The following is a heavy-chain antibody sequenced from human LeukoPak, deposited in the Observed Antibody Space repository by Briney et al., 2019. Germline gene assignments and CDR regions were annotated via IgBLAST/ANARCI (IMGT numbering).Heavy chain of an antibody. V-gene: IGHV1-69*13. CDR3: VGLGGEYYGSGSYYNSFSFDY. J-gene: IGHJ4*02. CDR2: IIPIFGTA. CDR1: GGTFSSYA. D-gene: IGHD3-10*01. Sequence: ASVKVSCKASGGTFSSYAISWVRQAPGQGLEWMGGIIPIFGTANYAQKFQGRVTITADESTSTAYMELSSLRSEDTAVYYCVGLGGEYYGSGSYYNSFSFDYWGQGTLVTVSS.